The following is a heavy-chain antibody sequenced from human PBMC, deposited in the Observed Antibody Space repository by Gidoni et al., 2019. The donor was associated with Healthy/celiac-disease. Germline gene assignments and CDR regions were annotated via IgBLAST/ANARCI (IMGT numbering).Heavy chain of an antibody. CDR1: GFMFLSSP. J-gene: IGHJ4*02. Sequence: EVLLLESGGGLVQPGGSLRLSCVASGFMFLSSPMRLVRPGPGKGLGGVSLVDDSGERTSYADSVKGRFTISRDNSKNTLYLEMSSLRVEDTAIYFCAKDPRPAYCTKGVCYSFFDSWGQGTLVTVSS. D-gene: IGHD2-8*01. CDR3: AKDPRPAYCTKGVCYSFFDS. V-gene: IGHV3-23*01. CDR2: VDDSGERT.